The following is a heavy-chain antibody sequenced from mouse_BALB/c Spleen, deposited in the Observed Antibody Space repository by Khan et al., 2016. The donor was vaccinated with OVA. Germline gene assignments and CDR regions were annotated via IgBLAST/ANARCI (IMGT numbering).Heavy chain of an antibody. D-gene: IGHD3-1*01. CDR1: GYSIISGYF. CDR3: ARGGSSGPAWFTY. V-gene: IGHV3-6*02. CDR2: IRYDGDS. J-gene: IGHJ3*01. Sequence: EVQLQESGPGLVKPSQSLSLTCSVTGYSIISGYFWNWIRQFPGNKLEWMGYIRYDGDSNYNPSLKNRISITRDTSKNLFFLKLTSVTPEDTATXYCARGGSSGPAWFTYWGQGTLVTVSA.